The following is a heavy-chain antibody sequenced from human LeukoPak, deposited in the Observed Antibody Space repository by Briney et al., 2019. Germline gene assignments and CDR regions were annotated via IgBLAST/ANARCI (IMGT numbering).Heavy chain of an antibody. CDR2: IKSKTDGGTT. CDR3: TTGVLGLKQLVRP. V-gene: IGHV3-15*01. Sequence: GGSLRLSCATSGFTFSNAWMSWVRQAPGKGLEWVGRIKSKTDGGTTDYAAPVEGRFTISRDDSKNTLYLQMNSLKTEDTAVYYCTTGVLGLKQLVRPWGLGTLVTVSS. J-gene: IGHJ5*02. D-gene: IGHD6-6*01. CDR1: GFTFSNAW.